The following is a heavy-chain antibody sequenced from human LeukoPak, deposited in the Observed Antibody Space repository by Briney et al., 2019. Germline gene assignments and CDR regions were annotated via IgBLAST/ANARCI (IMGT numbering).Heavy chain of an antibody. J-gene: IGHJ4*02. Sequence: PGGSLRLSCAASGFTFSSYGIHWVRQAPGKGLEWVAGIWYDGSNKFYADSVKGRFTISRDNSKNTLYLQMNSLRVEDTALYFCAKGRGGSINWGCDYWGQGTLVSVSS. D-gene: IGHD7-27*01. CDR3: AKGRGGSINWGCDY. CDR2: IWYDGSNK. V-gene: IGHV3-33*06. CDR1: GFTFSSYG.